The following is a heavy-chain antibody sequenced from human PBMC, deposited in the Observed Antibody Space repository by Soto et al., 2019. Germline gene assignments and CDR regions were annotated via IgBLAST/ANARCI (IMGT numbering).Heavy chain of an antibody. Sequence: SETLSLTCAVSGGSISSSNWWSWVRPPPGKGLEWIGEIYHSGSTNYNPSLKRRVTISVDKSKNQFSLKLSSVTAADTAVYSCARTPGAGSPGYYFAFGGQGTM. CDR2: IYHSGST. V-gene: IGHV4-4*02. CDR3: ARTPGAGSPGYYFAF. J-gene: IGHJ4*02. D-gene: IGHD2-15*01. CDR1: GGSISSSNW.